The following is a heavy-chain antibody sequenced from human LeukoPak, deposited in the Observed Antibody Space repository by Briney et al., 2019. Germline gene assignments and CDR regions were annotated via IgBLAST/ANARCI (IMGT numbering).Heavy chain of an antibody. CDR3: ARAEYYLNWFDP. Sequence: ASVKVSCKASGYTFTSYGIRWVRQAPGQGLEWMGWISAYNGNTNYAQKLQGRVTMTTDTSTSTAYMELRSLRSDDTAVYYCARAEYYLNWFDPWGQGTLVTVSS. J-gene: IGHJ5*02. V-gene: IGHV1-18*01. CDR1: GYTFTSYG. CDR2: ISAYNGNT. D-gene: IGHD3-10*01.